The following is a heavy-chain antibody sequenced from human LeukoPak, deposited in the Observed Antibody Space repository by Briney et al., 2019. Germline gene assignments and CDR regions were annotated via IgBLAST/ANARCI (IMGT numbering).Heavy chain of an antibody. Sequence: GGSLRLSCAASGFTVSGNYMSWVRQAPGKGLEWVSIIYSGGSTYYADSVKGRFTISRDNSKNTLYLQMNSLRAEDTAVYYCAKDYEYNSNTWYFHWGRGTLVSVSS. J-gene: IGHJ4*02. CDR3: AKDYEYNSNTWYFH. D-gene: IGHD6-13*01. V-gene: IGHV3-53*01. CDR2: IYSGGST. CDR1: GFTVSGNY.